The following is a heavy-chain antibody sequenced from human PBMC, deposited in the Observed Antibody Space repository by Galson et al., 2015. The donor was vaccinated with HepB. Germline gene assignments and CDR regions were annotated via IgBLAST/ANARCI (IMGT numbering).Heavy chain of an antibody. D-gene: IGHD3-9*01. CDR1: GFTFSSYG. Sequence: SLRLSCAASGFTFSSYGMHWVRQAPGKGLEWVAFIAYDGSKQYYADSVKGRFTISRDNSKKTLLLQMNSLRPEDTAIFYCAKDGPVTLTGLDYWGQGTLVTVSS. CDR3: AKDGPVTLTGLDY. CDR2: IAYDGSKQ. V-gene: IGHV3-30*19. J-gene: IGHJ4*02.